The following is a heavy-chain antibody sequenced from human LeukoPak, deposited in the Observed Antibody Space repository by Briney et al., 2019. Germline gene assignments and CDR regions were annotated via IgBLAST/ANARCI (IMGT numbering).Heavy chain of an antibody. V-gene: IGHV3-30-3*01. CDR3: ARASLEIVVWRPFDY. CDR1: GFTFSSYA. D-gene: IGHD3-22*01. CDR2: ISYDGSNK. Sequence: GGSLRLSCAASGFTFSSYAMHWVRQAPGKGLEWVAVISYDGSNKYYADSVKGRFTISRDNSKNTLYLQMNSLRAEDTAVYYCARASLEIVVWRPFDYWGQGTLVIVSS. J-gene: IGHJ4*02.